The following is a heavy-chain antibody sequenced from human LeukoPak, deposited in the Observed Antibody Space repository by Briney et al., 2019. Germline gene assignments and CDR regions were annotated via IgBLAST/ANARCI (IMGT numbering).Heavy chain of an antibody. D-gene: IGHD6-19*01. V-gene: IGHV1-2*04. CDR2: IIPNTGGT. J-gene: IGHJ4*02. CDR3: ARDWAVDY. CDR1: GYTITDYY. Sequence: ASVKVSCKASGYTITDYYLHWVRQAPGQGLEWMGWIIPNTGGTNYAQKFQDWVTMSSDTSISTAYMELSSLRSDDTAVYYCARDWAVDYWGQGTLVTVSS.